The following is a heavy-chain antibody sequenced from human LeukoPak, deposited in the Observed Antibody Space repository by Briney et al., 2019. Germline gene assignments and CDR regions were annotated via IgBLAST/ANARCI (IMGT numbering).Heavy chain of an antibody. CDR3: ATAFRRDAFDI. J-gene: IGHJ3*02. CDR2: MNPNIGNT. Sequence: ASVKVSCKASGYTFTNYDINWVRQATGQGLEWMGWMNPNIGNTGYAQKFQGRVTIARNTSISTSYMELSSLRSEDTGVYYCATAFRRDAFDIWGQGTMVTVSS. V-gene: IGHV1-8*03. CDR1: GYTFTNYD.